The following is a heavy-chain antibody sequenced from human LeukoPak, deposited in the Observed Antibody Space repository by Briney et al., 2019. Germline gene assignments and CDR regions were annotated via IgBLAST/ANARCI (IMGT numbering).Heavy chain of an antibody. V-gene: IGHV3-7*01. CDR1: GFNFSSYW. D-gene: IGHD2-2*01. J-gene: IGHJ4*02. Sequence: PGGSLRLSCAASGFNFSSYWMSWVRQAPGKGLEWVANIKQDGSEKYYVDSVKGRFTISRDNAKNSLYLQMNSLRAEDTAVYYCARVQYQLLSFDYWGQGTLVTVSS. CDR3: ARVQYQLLSFDY. CDR2: IKQDGSEK.